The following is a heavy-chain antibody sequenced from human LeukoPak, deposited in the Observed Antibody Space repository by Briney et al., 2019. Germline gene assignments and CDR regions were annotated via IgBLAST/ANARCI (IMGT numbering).Heavy chain of an antibody. D-gene: IGHD3-22*01. Sequence: SETLSLTCAVYGGSFSGYYWSWIRQPPGKGLEWIGEINHSGSTNYNPSLKSRVTISTDTSKNQFSLKLSSVTAADTAVFYCARIVGADHFDYWGQGTLVTVSS. J-gene: IGHJ4*02. CDR1: GGSFSGYY. CDR2: INHSGST. CDR3: ARIVGADHFDY. V-gene: IGHV4-34*01.